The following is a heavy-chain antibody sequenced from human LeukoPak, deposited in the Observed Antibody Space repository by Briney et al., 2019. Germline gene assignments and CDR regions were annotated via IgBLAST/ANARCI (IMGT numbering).Heavy chain of an antibody. V-gene: IGHV3-23*01. Sequence: GGSLRLSCAASGFSFSNYAMSWVRQAPGKGLEWVSSISDSGATTYYADSVKGRFTISRDNSKNTLYLQLNSLGAEDTAVYYCAKIAPWGAVTTTDGFDYWGQGTLVTVSS. CDR2: ISDSGATT. CDR3: AKIAPWGAVTTTDGFDY. D-gene: IGHD4-17*01. J-gene: IGHJ4*02. CDR1: GFSFSNYA.